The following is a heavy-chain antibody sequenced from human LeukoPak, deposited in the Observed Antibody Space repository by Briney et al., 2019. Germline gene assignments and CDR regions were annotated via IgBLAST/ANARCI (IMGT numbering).Heavy chain of an antibody. Sequence: GGSLRLSCAASGFTFSSYEMNWVRQAPGKGLEWVSYISSSGSTIYYADSVKGRFTISRDNAKNSLYLQMNSLRAEDTAVYYCAGDWGYYYDSSGYYEVWGQGALVTVSS. J-gene: IGHJ4*02. D-gene: IGHD3-22*01. CDR2: ISSSGSTI. CDR3: AGDWGYYYDSSGYYEV. V-gene: IGHV3-48*03. CDR1: GFTFSSYE.